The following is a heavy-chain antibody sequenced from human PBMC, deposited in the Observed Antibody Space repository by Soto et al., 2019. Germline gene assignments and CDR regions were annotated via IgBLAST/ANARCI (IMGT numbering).Heavy chain of an antibody. CDR2: ISYEGSNK. D-gene: IGHD6-6*01. V-gene: IGHV3-30-3*01. CDR3: ARDRWQLSADAYYGMDV. CDR1: GFTFGSYA. J-gene: IGHJ6*02. Sequence: GGSLRLSCAAAGFTFGSYAIHWVRQAPGKGLEWVAVISYEGSNKYYADSVKGRFTISRDNSKNTLYLQMNRLRGEHTAVYYCARDRWQLSADAYYGMDVWGQGTTVTVSS.